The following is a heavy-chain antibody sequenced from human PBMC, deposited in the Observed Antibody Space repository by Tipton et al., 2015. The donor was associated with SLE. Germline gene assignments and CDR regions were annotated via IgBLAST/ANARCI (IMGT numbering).Heavy chain of an antibody. Sequence: PRLSCAASGFSFSSHAMHWVRQAPGKGLEWVAVISYDGSNKYYADSVKGRFTISRDNSKNTLYLQMNSLRAEDTAVYYCARRVGSYYGMDVWGQGTTVTVSS. D-gene: IGHD3-10*01. CDR2: ISYDGSNK. J-gene: IGHJ6*02. CDR3: ARRVGSYYGMDV. CDR1: GFSFSSHA. V-gene: IGHV3-30*04.